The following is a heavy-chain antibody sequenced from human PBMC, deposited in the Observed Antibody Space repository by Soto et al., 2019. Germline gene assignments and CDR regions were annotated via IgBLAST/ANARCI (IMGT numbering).Heavy chain of an antibody. J-gene: IGHJ4*02. D-gene: IGHD2-15*01. CDR2: ISSSSSYI. CDR1: GFTFSSYS. Sequence: ESGGGLVKPGGSLRLSCAASGFTFSSYSMNWVRQAPGKGLEWVSSISSSSSYIYYADSVKGRFTISRDNAKNSLYLQMNSLRAEDTAVYYCARDRRYCSGGSCYGLFDYWGQGTLVTVSS. CDR3: ARDRRYCSGGSCYGLFDY. V-gene: IGHV3-21*01.